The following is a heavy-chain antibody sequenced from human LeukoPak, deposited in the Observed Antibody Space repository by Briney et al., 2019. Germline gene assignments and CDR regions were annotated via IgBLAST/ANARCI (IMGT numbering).Heavy chain of an antibody. CDR3: TGGGSWAYSSTLDF. CDR1: GFSFDHFS. D-gene: IGHD2-2*01. J-gene: IGHJ4*02. Sequence: GGSLRLSCATSGFSFDHFSMYWVRQAPGKGLEWVTVISYDGTTKHHADSVKGRFTVSRDNSKKTLYLQLNNLRVEDTAVYYCTGGGSWAYSSTLDFWGQGTLVTVSP. CDR2: ISYDGTTK. V-gene: IGHV3-30-3*01.